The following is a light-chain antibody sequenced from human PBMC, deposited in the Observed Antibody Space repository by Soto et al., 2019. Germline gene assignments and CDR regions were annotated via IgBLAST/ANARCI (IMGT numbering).Light chain of an antibody. J-gene: IGKJ4*01. Sequence: EIVLTQSPGTLSLSPGESATLSCRASQSVSRYLGWYQQRPGQAPRLLIYGASSRATGIPDRFSGSGSGTDFTLTISRLEPEDFAVYYCQQYDNSPLTFGGGTKVDIK. CDR1: QSVSRY. CDR2: GAS. CDR3: QQYDNSPLT. V-gene: IGKV3-20*01.